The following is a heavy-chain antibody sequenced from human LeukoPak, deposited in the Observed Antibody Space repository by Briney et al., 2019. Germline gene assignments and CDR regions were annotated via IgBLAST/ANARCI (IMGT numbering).Heavy chain of an antibody. CDR1: GFTFSSSA. CDR2: ISNNGGYT. Sequence: GGSLRLSCAASGFTFSSSAMSWVRQAPGKGLEWVSAISNNGGYTYYADSVQGRFTISRDNSKSTLCLQMNSLRAEDTVVYYCAKDFRIGYSAHFDYWGQGALVTVSS. D-gene: IGHD2-21*01. J-gene: IGHJ4*02. CDR3: AKDFRIGYSAHFDY. V-gene: IGHV3-23*01.